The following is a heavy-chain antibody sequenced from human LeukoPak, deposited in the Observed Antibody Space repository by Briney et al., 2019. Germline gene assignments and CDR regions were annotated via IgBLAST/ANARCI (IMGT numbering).Heavy chain of an antibody. Sequence: ASVKVSCKASGYTFTGYYVHWVRQAPGQGLEWMGWINPNSGGTNYAQKFQGRVTMTRDTSISTAYMELSRLRSDDTAVYYCARSALLRYFDWFPPEGYDYWGQGTLVTVSS. J-gene: IGHJ4*02. CDR2: INPNSGGT. CDR3: ARSALLRYFDWFPPEGYDY. D-gene: IGHD3-9*01. V-gene: IGHV1-2*02. CDR1: GYTFTGYY.